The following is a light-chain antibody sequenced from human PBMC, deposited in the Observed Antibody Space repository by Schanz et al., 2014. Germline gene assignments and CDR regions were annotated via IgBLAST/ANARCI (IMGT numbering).Light chain of an antibody. CDR3: QQLNSYPLT. J-gene: IGKJ4*01. V-gene: IGKV1-6*01. CDR2: ATS. Sequence: AIQMTQSPSSLSASVGDRLTITCRASQDIGNDLGWYQQKPGKAPKLLIYATSSLQSGVPSRFSGSGSGTDFTLTISSLQPEDVATYYCQQLNSYPLTFGGGTKVEIK. CDR1: QDIGND.